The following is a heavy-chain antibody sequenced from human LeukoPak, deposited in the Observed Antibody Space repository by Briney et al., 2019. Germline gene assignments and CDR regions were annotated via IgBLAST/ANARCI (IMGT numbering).Heavy chain of an antibody. D-gene: IGHD2-2*01. Sequence: SETLSLTCAVYGGSFSGYYWSWIRQPAGKGLEWIGRIYTSGSTNYNPSLKSRVTISVDTSKNQFSLKLSSVTAADTAVYYCARPSTGDYMDVWGKGTPVTVSS. V-gene: IGHV4-59*10. CDR3: ARPSTGDYMDV. CDR2: IYTSGST. CDR1: GGSFSGYY. J-gene: IGHJ6*03.